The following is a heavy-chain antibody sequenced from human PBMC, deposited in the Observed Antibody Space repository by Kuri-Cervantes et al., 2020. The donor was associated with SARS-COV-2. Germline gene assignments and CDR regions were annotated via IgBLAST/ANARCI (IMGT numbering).Heavy chain of an antibody. J-gene: IGHJ6*02. CDR3: ARHALSSSVRGGGEYYYYYGMDV. CDR2: IYYSGST. V-gene: IGHV4-59*08. Sequence: SETLSLTCTVSGGSISMYYWSWIRQPPGKGLEWIGYIYYSGSTNYNPSLKSRVTISVDTSKNQFSLKLSSVTAADTAVYYCARHALSSSVRGGGEYYYYYGMDVWGQGPTVTVSS. D-gene: IGHD3-10*01. CDR1: GGSISMYY.